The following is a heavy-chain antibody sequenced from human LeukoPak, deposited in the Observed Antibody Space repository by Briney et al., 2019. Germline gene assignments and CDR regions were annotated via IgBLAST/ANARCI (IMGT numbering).Heavy chain of an antibody. Sequence: SETLSLTCTVSGGSLSNYYWTWIRQPPGKGLEMIAYIHYSASTYSNPSIGSRVTISVDTSKNQFSLKLSSVTAADTAVYYCARAGYGDYAFDYWGQGTLVTVSS. V-gene: IGHV4-59*12. J-gene: IGHJ4*02. D-gene: IGHD4-17*01. CDR3: ARAGYGDYAFDY. CDR2: IHYSAST. CDR1: GGSLSNYY.